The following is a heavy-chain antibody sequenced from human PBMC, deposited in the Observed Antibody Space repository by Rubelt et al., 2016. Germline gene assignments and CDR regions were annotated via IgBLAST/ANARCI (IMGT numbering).Heavy chain of an antibody. Sequence: QLRLQESGPGLLKPSETLSLTCSVSGDSIRTSSFFWGWIRQPPGRGLEWIGTLRYGVSNYYNPSLKSRVTISADTSKNQLSLSLTSVTAADTAVYYCARDNDIRRFYSWGQGILVTVSS. CDR1: GDSIRTSSFF. CDR2: LRYGVSN. V-gene: IGHV4-39*07. CDR3: ARDNDIRRFYS. D-gene: IGHD1-1*01. J-gene: IGHJ4*02.